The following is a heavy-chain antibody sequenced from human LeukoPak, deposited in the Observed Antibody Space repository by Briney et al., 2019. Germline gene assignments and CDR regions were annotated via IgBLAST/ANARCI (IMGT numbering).Heavy chain of an antibody. CDR2: ISGSGGST. V-gene: IGHV3-23*01. CDR1: GFTFSSYA. CDR3: AKDVRYCCSTSCHTVYYFDY. J-gene: IGHJ4*02. Sequence: TGGSLRLSCAASGFTFSSYAMIWVCQAPGKGLEWVSAISGSGGSTYCSDSVRGRFTTSRNNSKNTPILQMNSLRAEDTAVNSCAKDVRYCCSTSCHTVYYFDYWGQGTLVTVSS. D-gene: IGHD2-2*02.